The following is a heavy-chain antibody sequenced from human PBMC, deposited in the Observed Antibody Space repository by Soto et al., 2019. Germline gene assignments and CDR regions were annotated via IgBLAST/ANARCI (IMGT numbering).Heavy chain of an antibody. V-gene: IGHV1-46*03. CDR3: ARDLRYFDWLSPPRYYYYMDV. CDR1: GYTFTSYY. J-gene: IGHJ6*03. D-gene: IGHD3-9*01. Sequence: VASVKVSCKASGYTFTSYYMHWVRQAPGQGLEWMGIINPSGGSTSYAQKFQGRVTMTRDTSTSTVYMELSSLRSEDTAVYYCARDLRYFDWLSPPRYYYYMDVWGKGTTVTAP. CDR2: INPSGGST.